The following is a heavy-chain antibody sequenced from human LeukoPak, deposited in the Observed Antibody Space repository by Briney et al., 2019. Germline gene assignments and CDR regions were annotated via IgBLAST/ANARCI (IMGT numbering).Heavy chain of an antibody. Sequence: ASVKVSCKASGYTFTSYDINWVRQAPGQGLEWMGWINPNSGGTNYAQKFQGRVTMTRDTSISTAYMELSRLRSDDTAVYYCARDDYYGSGSSRSPYNWFDPWGQGTLVTVSS. CDR3: ARDDYYGSGSSRSPYNWFDP. D-gene: IGHD3-10*01. J-gene: IGHJ5*02. CDR2: INPNSGGT. V-gene: IGHV1-2*02. CDR1: GYTFTSYD.